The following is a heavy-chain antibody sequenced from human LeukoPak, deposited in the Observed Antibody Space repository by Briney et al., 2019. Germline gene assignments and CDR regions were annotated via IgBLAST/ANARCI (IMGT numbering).Heavy chain of an antibody. J-gene: IGHJ4*02. Sequence: PGGSLGLSCATSGFTVSRNYMNWVRQAPGKGLEWVSVIYSGGSTYYADSVKGRFTISRDNSKNTLYFQMSSLRAEDTAVYYCARGLAGTFSFDYWGQGVLITVSS. CDR3: ARGLAGTFSFDY. D-gene: IGHD3-16*01. CDR2: IYSGGST. CDR1: GFTVSRNY. V-gene: IGHV3-66*02.